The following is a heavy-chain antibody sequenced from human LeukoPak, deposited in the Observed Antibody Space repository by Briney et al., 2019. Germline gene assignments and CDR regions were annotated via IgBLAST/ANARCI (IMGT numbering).Heavy chain of an antibody. J-gene: IGHJ4*02. Sequence: GASVKVSCKASGYTFTSYDINWVRQATGQGLEWMGWMNPNSGNTNYAQKLQGRVTMTTDTSTSTAYMELRSLRSDDTAVYYCARVGYDSSGYLDYWGQGTLVTVSS. D-gene: IGHD3-22*01. CDR1: GYTFTSYD. V-gene: IGHV1-18*01. CDR2: MNPNSGNT. CDR3: ARVGYDSSGYLDY.